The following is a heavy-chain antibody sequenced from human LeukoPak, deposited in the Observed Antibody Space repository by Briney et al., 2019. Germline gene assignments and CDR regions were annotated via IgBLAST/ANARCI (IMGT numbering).Heavy chain of an antibody. V-gene: IGHV3-53*01. J-gene: IGHJ4*02. CDR1: GFTVSSNS. Sequence: GGSLRLSCTVSGFTVSSNSMSWVRQAPGKGLEWVSFIYSGGNTHNSDSVKGRFTISRDNSKNTLYLQMNSLRAEDTAVYYCARDRLGFDYWGQGTLVTVSS. CDR2: IYSGGNT. D-gene: IGHD6-19*01. CDR3: ARDRLGFDY.